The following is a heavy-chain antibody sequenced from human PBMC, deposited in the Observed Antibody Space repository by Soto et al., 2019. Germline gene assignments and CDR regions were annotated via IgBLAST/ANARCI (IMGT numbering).Heavy chain of an antibody. CDR2: INWNSGSI. Sequence: ESGGGLVQPGRSLRLSCAASGFTFDDYAMHWVRQVPGKGLEWVSGINWNSGSIGYADSVKGRFAISRDNAENSLHLQMNSLRAEDTAFYYCVKDESINWYSGHFRHWGQGTLVTVSS. D-gene: IGHD6-13*01. CDR1: GFTFDDYA. J-gene: IGHJ1*01. V-gene: IGHV3-9*01. CDR3: VKDESINWYSGHFRH.